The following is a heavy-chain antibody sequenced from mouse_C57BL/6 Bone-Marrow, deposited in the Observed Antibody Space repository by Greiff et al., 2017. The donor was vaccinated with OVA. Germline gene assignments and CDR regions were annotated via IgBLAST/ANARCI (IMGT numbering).Heavy chain of an antibody. D-gene: IGHD2-4*01. V-gene: IGHV5-12*01. CDR1: GFTFSDYY. CDR3: ARRGLRHGYFDY. J-gene: IGHJ2*01. Sequence: LVESGGGLVQPGGSLKLSCAASGFTFSDYYMYWVRQTPEKRLEWVAYISNGGGSTYYPDTVKGRFTISRDNAKNTLYLQMSRLKSEDTAMYYCARRGLRHGYFDYWGQGTTLTVSS. CDR2: ISNGGGST.